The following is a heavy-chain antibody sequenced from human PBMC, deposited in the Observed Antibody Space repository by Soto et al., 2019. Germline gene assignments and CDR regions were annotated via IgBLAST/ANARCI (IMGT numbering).Heavy chain of an antibody. CDR1: GYTFTSYD. J-gene: IGHJ4*02. CDR3: ARGPRNWGVDY. CDR2: MNPNSGNT. V-gene: IGHV1-8*01. Sequence: QVQLVQSGAEVKKPGASVKDSCKAAGYTFTSYDINWVRQATGQDFEWMGWMNPNSGNTAYAQKFQGRVTMTRDTSKSTAFMELSSLTSEDTAVYYCARGPRNWGVDYWGQGTLVTVSS. D-gene: IGHD7-27*01.